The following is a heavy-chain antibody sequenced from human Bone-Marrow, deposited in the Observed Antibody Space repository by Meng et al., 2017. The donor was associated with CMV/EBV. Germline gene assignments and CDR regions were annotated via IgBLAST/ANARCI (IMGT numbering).Heavy chain of an antibody. V-gene: IGHV4-34*01. CDR3: ARGVDYYDSSGYYY. CDR1: GGYFSGCY. J-gene: IGHJ4*02. Sequence: HVQLRLWGAGLLKPSKPLPRTYAYYGGYFSGCYWRWIRQPPGKGLEWIGEINHSGSTNYNPSLKSRVTISVDTSKNQFSLKLSSVTAADTAVYYCARGVDYYDSSGYYYCGQGTLVTVSS. CDR2: INHSGST. D-gene: IGHD3-22*01.